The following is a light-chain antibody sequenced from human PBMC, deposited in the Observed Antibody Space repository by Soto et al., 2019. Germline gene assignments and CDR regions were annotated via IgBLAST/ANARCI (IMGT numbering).Light chain of an antibody. CDR3: QSYDSSLSGV. V-gene: IGLV1-40*01. J-gene: IGLJ1*01. CDR1: SSNIGAGYD. CDR2: GNS. Sequence: QLVLTQPPSVSGAPGQRVTISRTGSSSNIGAGYDVHWYQQFPGTAPKLLIYGNSNRPSGVPDRFSGSKSGTSASLAITGLQAEDEADYYCQSYDSSLSGVFGSGTKVTVL.